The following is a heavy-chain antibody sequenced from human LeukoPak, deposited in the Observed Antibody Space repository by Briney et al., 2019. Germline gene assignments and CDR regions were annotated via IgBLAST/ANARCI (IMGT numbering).Heavy chain of an antibody. CDR2: ISGSGKSNSP. CDR3: ARDRNYPRDQFDY. J-gene: IGHJ4*02. V-gene: IGHV3-23*01. D-gene: IGHD4-11*01. Sequence: GGPLRLSCVASGFTFGSYAMSWVRQAPGKGLEWVSAISGSGKSNSPWYADSVRGRSTISRDNSKNTVYLQMQNLRAEDTAIYFCARDRNYPRDQFDYWGQGTLVTVSS. CDR1: GFTFGSYA.